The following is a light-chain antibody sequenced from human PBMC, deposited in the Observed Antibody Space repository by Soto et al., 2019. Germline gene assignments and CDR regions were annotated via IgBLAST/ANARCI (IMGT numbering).Light chain of an antibody. CDR1: QGISSY. CDR3: QPYYSYPRT. V-gene: IGKV1-8*01. J-gene: IGKJ2*01. Sequence: AIRMTQSPSSLSASTGDRVTITCRASQGISSYLTWYQQKPGKAPKLLIYAASTLQSGVPSRFSGSGSGTDFTLTISCLQSEDFATYYCQPYYSYPRTFGQG. CDR2: AAS.